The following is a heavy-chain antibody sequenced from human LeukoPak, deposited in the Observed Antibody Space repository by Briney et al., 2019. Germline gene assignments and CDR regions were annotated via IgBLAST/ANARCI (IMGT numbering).Heavy chain of an antibody. J-gene: IGHJ4*02. CDR2: IYWDDDK. V-gene: IGHV2-5*02. D-gene: IGHD3-16*02. CDR3: ALSRNTFGGVIADFDY. Sequence: SGPTLVNPTQTLTLTCTFSGFSLSTSGVGVGWIRQPPGKALEWLALIYWDDDKRYSPSLKSRLTITKDTSKNQVVLTMTSMDPVDTATYYCALSRNTFGGVIADFDYWGQGTLVTVSS. CDR1: GFSLSTSGVG.